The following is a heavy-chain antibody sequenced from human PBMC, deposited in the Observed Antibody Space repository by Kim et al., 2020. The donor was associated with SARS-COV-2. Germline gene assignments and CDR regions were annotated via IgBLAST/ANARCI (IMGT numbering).Heavy chain of an antibody. D-gene: IGHD4-17*01. CDR2: IKQDGSEK. CDR3: ARDFTVTTHYYYGMDV. V-gene: IGHV3-7*03. Sequence: GGSLRLSCAASGFTFSSYWMNWVRQAPGKGLEWVANIKQDGSEKYYVDSVKGRFTISRDNAKNSLYLQMNSLRAEDTAVYYCARDFTVTTHYYYGMDVWGQGTTVTVSS. J-gene: IGHJ6*02. CDR1: GFTFSSYW.